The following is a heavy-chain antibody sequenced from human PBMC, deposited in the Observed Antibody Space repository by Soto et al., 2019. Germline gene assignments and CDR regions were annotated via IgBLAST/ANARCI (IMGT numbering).Heavy chain of an antibody. CDR3: AKAIVIGSCYPED. D-gene: IGHD2-15*01. J-gene: IGHJ4*03. CDR1: GYTVTSYG. Sequence: ASVNVSCKASGYTVTSYGISWVRQAPGQGLEWMGWISAYNGNTNYAQKLQGRVTMTTDTSTSTAYMELRSLRSDDTAVYYCAKAIVIGSCYPEDWGHGILVSVS. CDR2: ISAYNGNT. V-gene: IGHV1-18*01.